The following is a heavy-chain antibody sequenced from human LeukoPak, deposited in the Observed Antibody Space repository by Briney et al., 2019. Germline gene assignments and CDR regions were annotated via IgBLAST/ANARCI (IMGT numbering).Heavy chain of an antibody. V-gene: IGHV1-8*01. CDR1: GYTFTSYD. CDR3: ARSPIVATRGCYFDY. D-gene: IGHD5-12*01. Sequence: ASVNVSCKASGYTFTSYDINWVRQATGQGLEWMGWMNPNSGNTGYAQKFQGRVTMTRNTSISTAYMELSSLRSEDTAVYYCARSPIVATRGCYFDYWGQGTLVTVSS. J-gene: IGHJ4*02. CDR2: MNPNSGNT.